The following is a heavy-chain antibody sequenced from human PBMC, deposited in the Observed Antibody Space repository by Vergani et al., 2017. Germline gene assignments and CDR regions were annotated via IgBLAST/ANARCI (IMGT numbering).Heavy chain of an antibody. Sequence: QVQLQQWGAGLLKPSETLSLTCAVYGGSFSGYYWSWIRQPPGKGLEWIGEINHSGSTNYNPSLKSRVTISVDTSKNQFSLKRSSVTAADTAVYYCARGGGPTVTTRGAVDYWGQGTLVTVSS. J-gene: IGHJ4*02. D-gene: IGHD4-11*01. CDR3: ARGGGPTVTTRGAVDY. CDR2: INHSGST. V-gene: IGHV4-34*01. CDR1: GGSFSGYY.